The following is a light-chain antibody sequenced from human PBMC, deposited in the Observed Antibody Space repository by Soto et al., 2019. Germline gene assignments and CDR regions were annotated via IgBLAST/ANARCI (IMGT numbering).Light chain of an antibody. Sequence: AIQLTQTPSSLSASVGDSVTITCRASQAFTNTLAWYQQKPGKAPQLLIYDASSLEGGVPSRFSGSGSGTDFTLTISGLQPEDFATYHCQQYRTCPTFGGGTRVEIK. V-gene: IGKV1-13*02. CDR1: QAFTNT. CDR3: QQYRTCPT. J-gene: IGKJ4*01. CDR2: DAS.